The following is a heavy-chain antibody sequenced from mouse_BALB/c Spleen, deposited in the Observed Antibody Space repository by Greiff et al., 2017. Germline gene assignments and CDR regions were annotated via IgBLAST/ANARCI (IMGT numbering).Heavy chain of an antibody. CDR3: ARVGGNSSGYVTFAY. CDR2: IWAGGST. CDR1: GFSLTSYG. D-gene: IGHD3-1*01. Sequence: VQLQESGPGLVAPSQSLSITCTVSGFSLTSYGVHWVRQPPGKGLEWLGVIWAGGSTNYNSALMSRLSISKDNSKSQVFLKMNSLQTDDTAMYYWARVGGNSSGYVTFAYWGQGTLVTVSA. V-gene: IGHV2-9*02. J-gene: IGHJ3*01.